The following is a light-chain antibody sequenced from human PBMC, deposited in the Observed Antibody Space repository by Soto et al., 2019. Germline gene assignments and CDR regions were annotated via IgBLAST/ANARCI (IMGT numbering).Light chain of an antibody. CDR3: QQHDSSPRT. J-gene: IGKJ1*01. CDR2: GAS. Sequence: EIVWTQSPGTLSLSPGERATLSCRASQSVSRSFLAWYQQNPGQAPRLLIYGASSRATGIPDRFSGSGSGTDFTLTVSRLEPEDFAVYFCQQHDSSPRTFGQGTKVEIK. V-gene: IGKV3-20*01. CDR1: QSVSRSF.